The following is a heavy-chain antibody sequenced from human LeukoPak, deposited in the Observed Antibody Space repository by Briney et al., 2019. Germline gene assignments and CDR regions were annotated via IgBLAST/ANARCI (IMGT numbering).Heavy chain of an antibody. D-gene: IGHD6-13*01. CDR1: VGTFSIYA. CDR2: IIPIFGTA. J-gene: IGHJ4*02. V-gene: IGHV1-69*13. Sequence: SVNVSCKSSVGTFSIYAISWVRQAPGQGLEWMGGIIPIFGTANYAQKFQGRVTITADESTSTAYMELSSLRSEYTAVYYCAREVVSSWYDYWGQGALVTVSS. CDR3: AREVVSSWYDY.